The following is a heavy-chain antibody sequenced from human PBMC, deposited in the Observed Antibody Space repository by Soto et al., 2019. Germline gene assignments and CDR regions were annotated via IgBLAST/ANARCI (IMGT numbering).Heavy chain of an antibody. CDR2: INTDGATS. CDR3: AREAGYCSRTSCYRRAFDT. V-gene: IGHV3-74*03. Sequence: EVQLVESGGDLVQPGGSLRLSCAASGFTFSGHWMHWVRQVPEKGLEWVSRINTDGATSTYADSVKGRFTISRDNAKNTLYLQMSALRAEDTALYYCAREAGYCSRTSCYRRAFDTWGQGTTVTVSS. CDR1: GFTFSGHW. D-gene: IGHD2-2*01. J-gene: IGHJ3*02.